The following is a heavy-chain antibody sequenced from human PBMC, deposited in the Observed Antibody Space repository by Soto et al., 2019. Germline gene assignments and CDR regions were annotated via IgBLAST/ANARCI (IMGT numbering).Heavy chain of an antibody. Sequence: PSETLSLTCAVYGESFSNYYWSWIRQPPGKGLEWIGEINHSGNTNYNPSLKSRVTISADTSKNQFSLKLTSVTAADTAVYYCARGDFQGGYCSSNNCPRPWGQGTLVTVSS. CDR1: GESFSNYY. V-gene: IGHV4-34*01. D-gene: IGHD2-2*01. J-gene: IGHJ5*02. CDR2: INHSGNT. CDR3: ARGDFQGGYCSSNNCPRP.